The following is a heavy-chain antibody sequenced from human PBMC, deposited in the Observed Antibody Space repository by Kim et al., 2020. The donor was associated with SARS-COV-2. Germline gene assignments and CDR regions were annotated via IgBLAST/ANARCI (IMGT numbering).Heavy chain of an antibody. J-gene: IGHJ4*02. CDR1: RGSISSSFNY. Sequence: SETLSLTCAVTRGSISSSFNYWGWIRQPPGKGLEWIGSVYHSGTTYDSPSLKSRVTVSVDTSKNGFSLKVTSVTAADTAVYFCARLPHDSSGYVDCWGQGVLVTVSS. CDR2: VYHSGTT. V-gene: IGHV4-39*01. D-gene: IGHD3-22*01. CDR3: ARLPHDSSGYVDC.